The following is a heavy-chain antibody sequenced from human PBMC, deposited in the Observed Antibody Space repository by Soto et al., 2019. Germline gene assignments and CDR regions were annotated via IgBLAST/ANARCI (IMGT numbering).Heavy chain of an antibody. D-gene: IGHD2-2*01. CDR1: GFTFSSYG. CDR3: AKDNCISTSCYRLYNWFDP. J-gene: IGHJ5*02. V-gene: IGHV3-30*18. Sequence: QVQLVESGGGVVQPGRSLRLSCAASGFTFSSYGMHWVRQAPGKGLEWVAVISYGGSNKYYADSVKGRFTISRDNSKNTLYLQMTDLRAEDTAVYYCAKDNCISTSCYRLYNWFDPWGQGTLVTVS. CDR2: ISYGGSNK.